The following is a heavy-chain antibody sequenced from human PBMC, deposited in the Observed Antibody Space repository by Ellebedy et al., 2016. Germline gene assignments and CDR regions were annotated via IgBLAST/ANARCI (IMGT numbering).Heavy chain of an antibody. CDR1: GGSVSGATYY. V-gene: IGHV4-61*01. CDR3: ARADYWSGYAPWHLNV. J-gene: IGHJ4*02. D-gene: IGHD3-3*01. CDR2: IYYSGSS. Sequence: SETLSLXCTVSGGSVSGATYYWYWIRQPPGKGLEWIGYIYYSGSSNYNPSLRSRVTMSVDRSKNQFSLKLTSVTAADTGTYFCARADYWSGYAPWHLNVWGRGALVTISS.